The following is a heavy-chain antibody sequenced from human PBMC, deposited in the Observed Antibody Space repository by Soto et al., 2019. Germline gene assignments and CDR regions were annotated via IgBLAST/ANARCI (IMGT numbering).Heavy chain of an antibody. CDR1: GFTFSSYA. CDR3: AKDPRDKVATTKYYFDY. CDR2: ISGSGGST. V-gene: IGHV3-23*01. J-gene: IGHJ4*02. Sequence: GGSLRLSCAASGFTFSSYAMSWVHQAPGKGLEWVSAISGSGGSTYYADSVKGRFTISRDNSKNTLYLQMNSLRAEDTAVYYCAKDPRDKVATTKYYFDYWGQGTLVTVSS. D-gene: IGHD5-12*01.